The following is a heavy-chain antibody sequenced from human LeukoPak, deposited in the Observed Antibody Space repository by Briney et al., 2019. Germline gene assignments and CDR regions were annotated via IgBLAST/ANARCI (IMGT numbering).Heavy chain of an antibody. Sequence: GGSLRLSCAASRFTFSSYSMNWARQAPGKGLEWVSSISSSGSYIYYADSVKGRFTISRDNAKNTLYLQMNSLRAEDTAVYYCARGGIAAAGTGFDPWGQGTLVTVSS. CDR1: RFTFSSYS. D-gene: IGHD6-13*01. CDR2: ISSSGSYI. V-gene: IGHV3-21*01. J-gene: IGHJ5*02. CDR3: ARGGIAAAGTGFDP.